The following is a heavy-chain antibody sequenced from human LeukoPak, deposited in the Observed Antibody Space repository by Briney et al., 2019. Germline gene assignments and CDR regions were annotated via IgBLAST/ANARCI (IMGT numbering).Heavy chain of an antibody. Sequence: GGSLRLSCAASGFTFSTYNMNWVRQAPGKGLAWVSGISGSGGGTYYVDSVRGRFTISRDNSKNTLFLDMNNMRADDTAVYFCVKDNYADYASGGVDWYFDLWGRGTLVTVSS. CDR3: VKDNYADYASGGVDWYFDL. J-gene: IGHJ2*01. CDR1: GFTFSTYN. D-gene: IGHD4-17*01. CDR2: ISGSGGGT. V-gene: IGHV3-23*01.